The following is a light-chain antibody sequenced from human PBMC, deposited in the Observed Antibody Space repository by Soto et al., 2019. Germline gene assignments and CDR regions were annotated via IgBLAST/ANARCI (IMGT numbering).Light chain of an antibody. V-gene: IGLV2-14*01. CDR1: SADVGAYHY. CDR3: NSFTTSTTGV. Sequence: QSALTQPASVSGSPGQTVTISCTGTSADVGAYHYVSWYQHHPGKAPRLLMFQVGIRPSGVSNRFSGSKSGNTASLTISGLQPEDEADYYCNSFTTSTTGVFGGGTKVTVL. CDR2: QVG. J-gene: IGLJ3*02.